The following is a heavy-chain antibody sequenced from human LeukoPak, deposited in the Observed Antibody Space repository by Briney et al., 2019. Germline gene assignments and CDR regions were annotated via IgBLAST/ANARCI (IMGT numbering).Heavy chain of an antibody. Sequence: RGSPRLSCAASGFTFSSYAMSWVRQAPGKGLEWVSAISGSGGSTYYADSVKGRFTTSRDNSKNTLYLQMNSLRAEDTAVYYCAKVAPLATVRGWFDPWGQGTQVTVSS. V-gene: IGHV3-23*01. D-gene: IGHD2-15*01. CDR2: ISGSGGST. J-gene: IGHJ5*02. CDR3: AKVAPLATVRGWFDP. CDR1: GFTFSSYA.